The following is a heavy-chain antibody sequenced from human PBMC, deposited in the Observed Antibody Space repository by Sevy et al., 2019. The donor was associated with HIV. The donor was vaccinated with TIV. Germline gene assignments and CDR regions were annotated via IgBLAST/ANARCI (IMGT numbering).Heavy chain of an antibody. Sequence: GGSLRLSCTASGFTFSNFGMHWVRQVPGKGLEWVTFIRYDGSDKYYAASVKGRFTISRDDSKNTLYLQMDSLRAEDTAIYYCSTHLAGPGRRYFDYCGHGTLVTVSS. CDR2: IRYDGSDK. V-gene: IGHV3-30*02. D-gene: IGHD6-13*01. CDR1: GFTFSNFG. J-gene: IGHJ4*01. CDR3: STHLAGPGRRYFDY.